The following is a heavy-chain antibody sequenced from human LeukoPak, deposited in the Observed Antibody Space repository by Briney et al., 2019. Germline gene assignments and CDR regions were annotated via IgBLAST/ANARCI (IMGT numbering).Heavy chain of an antibody. CDR1: GFTFSSYE. Sequence: GGSLRLSCAASGFTFSSYEMNWVRQAPGKGLECVSAISGSGVSTYFADSVKGRFTISRDNSKDTVYLQMNSLRAEDTAVYYCAKSGPSYDYVWGSYRPNHFDYWGQGTLVTVSS. J-gene: IGHJ4*02. D-gene: IGHD3-16*02. CDR3: AKSGPSYDYVWGSYRPNHFDY. V-gene: IGHV3-23*01. CDR2: ISGSGVST.